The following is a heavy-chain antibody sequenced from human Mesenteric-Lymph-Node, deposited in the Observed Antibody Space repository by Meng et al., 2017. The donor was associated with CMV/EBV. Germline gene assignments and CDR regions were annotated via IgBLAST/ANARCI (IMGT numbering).Heavy chain of an antibody. CDR2: ISGDGAVT. CDR1: GFTFSTYG. D-gene: IGHD3-10*01. V-gene: IGHV3-23*01. CDR3: AKCITTCQTRAFDM. Sequence: GESLKISCATSGFTFSTYGMSWVRQAPGKGLERVSAISGDGAVTFYADSVKGRFTTSRDNSKNILFLQMNSLRAEDTAIYFCAKCITTCQTRAFDMWGQGTMVTVSS. J-gene: IGHJ3*02.